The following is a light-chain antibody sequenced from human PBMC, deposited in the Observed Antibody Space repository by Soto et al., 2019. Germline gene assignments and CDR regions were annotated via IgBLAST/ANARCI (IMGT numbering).Light chain of an antibody. V-gene: IGKV1-5*03. CDR2: KAS. CDR3: QQYSDNWT. Sequence: DIPMTQSPSTLSASVGDRVTITCRASQSISGWLAWYQQKPGTAPNLLIYKASTLQSGVPSRFSGSGSGTEFTLTISSLQPDDFATYYCQQYSDNWTFGQGTKVEIK. J-gene: IGKJ1*01. CDR1: QSISGW.